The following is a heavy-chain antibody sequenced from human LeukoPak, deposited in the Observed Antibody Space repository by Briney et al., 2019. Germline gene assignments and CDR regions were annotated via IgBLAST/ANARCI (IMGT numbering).Heavy chain of an antibody. J-gene: IGHJ4*02. D-gene: IGHD3-22*01. CDR3: STTYYYDSSEGY. CDR1: GFTFSSYW. V-gene: IGHV3-15*07. CDR2: IKSKTDGGTT. Sequence: GGSLRLSCAASGFTFSSYWMNWARQAPGKGLEWVGRIKSKTDGGTTDYAAPVKGRFTISRDDSKNTLYLQMNSLKTEDTAVYYCSTTYYYDSSEGYWGQGTLVTVSS.